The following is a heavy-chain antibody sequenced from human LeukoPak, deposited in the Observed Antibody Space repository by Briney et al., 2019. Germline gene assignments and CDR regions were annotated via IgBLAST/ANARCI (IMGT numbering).Heavy chain of an antibody. D-gene: IGHD5-12*01. CDR3: ARDSGGGYDFYYYYMDV. CDR2: VSGSGGADAGST. CDR1: GFTFINYG. J-gene: IGHJ6*03. Sequence: PGGSLTLSCAASGFTFINYGMSWVRQAPGKGLEWVSGVSGSGGADAGSTYYAASVKGRFTISRDNSRNTLYMQMNSLRAEDTAVYYCARDSGGGYDFYYYYMDVWGKGTTVTVSS. V-gene: IGHV3-23*01.